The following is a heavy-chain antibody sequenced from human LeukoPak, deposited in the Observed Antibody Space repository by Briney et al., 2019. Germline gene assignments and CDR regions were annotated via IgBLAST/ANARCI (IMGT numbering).Heavy chain of an antibody. CDR1: GYTFSGYY. D-gene: IGHD6-19*01. CDR2: INPKSGGT. V-gene: IGHV1-2*02. J-gene: IGHJ4*02. CDR3: ATTMKQWLVRLLGY. Sequence: ASVKVSCKASGYTFSGYYMHWVRQAPGQGLEWMGWINPKSGGTNEAQKFHDRVTLTRDTSINTAYMELSRLRSDDTAVYYCATTMKQWLVRLLGYWGQGTLVTVSS.